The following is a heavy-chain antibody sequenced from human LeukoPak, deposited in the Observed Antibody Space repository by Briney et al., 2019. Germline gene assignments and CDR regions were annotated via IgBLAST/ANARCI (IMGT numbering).Heavy chain of an antibody. D-gene: IGHD1/OR15-1a*01. V-gene: IGHV1-46*01. Sequence: ATVKVSCKASGYIFTSNYIHWVRQAPGQGLEWMGIINPSGGSTTYAQKFQGRVTITADESTSTAYMELSSLRSEDTAVYYCARDLWNNHRRAFDIWGQGTMVTVSS. CDR1: GYIFTSNY. CDR2: INPSGGST. J-gene: IGHJ3*02. CDR3: ARDLWNNHRRAFDI.